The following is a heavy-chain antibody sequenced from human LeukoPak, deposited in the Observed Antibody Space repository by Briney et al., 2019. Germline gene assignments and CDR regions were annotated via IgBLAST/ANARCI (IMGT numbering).Heavy chain of an antibody. D-gene: IGHD3-9*01. CDR2: ISYDGFNK. CDR3: AKSMDILTGYLWSLDY. CDR1: GFTFSSYG. V-gene: IGHV3-30*18. Sequence: GRSLRLSCAASGFTFSSYGMHWVRQAPGKGLEWVAVISYDGFNKYYADSVKGRFTISRDNSKNTMYLQMNSLRAEDTAVYYCAKSMDILTGYLWSLDYWGQGTLVTVSS. J-gene: IGHJ4*02.